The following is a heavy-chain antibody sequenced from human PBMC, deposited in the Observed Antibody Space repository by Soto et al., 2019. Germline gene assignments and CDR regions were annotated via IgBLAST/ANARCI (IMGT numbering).Heavy chain of an antibody. Sequence: ASVKVSCKASGYTFTSYDINWVRQATGQGXEWMGWMNPNSGNTGYAQKFQGRVTMTRNTSISTAYMELSSLRSEDTAVYYCASHLGSSSWYYYYYGMDVWGQGTTVTVSS. D-gene: IGHD6-13*01. CDR3: ASHLGSSSWYYYYYGMDV. CDR1: GYTFTSYD. V-gene: IGHV1-8*01. CDR2: MNPNSGNT. J-gene: IGHJ6*02.